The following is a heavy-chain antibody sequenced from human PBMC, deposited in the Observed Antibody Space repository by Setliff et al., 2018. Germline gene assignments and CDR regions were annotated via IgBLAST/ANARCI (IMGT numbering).Heavy chain of an antibody. CDR1: GGSISSSSHY. D-gene: IGHD3-9*01. CDR3: AGTPARGTTWLSPFDY. CDR2: IYYTGST. Sequence: SETLSLTCTVSGGSISSSSHYWGWIRQPPGKGLEWIGSIYYTGSTYYNPSLRSRVTISVDTSKNQFSLILRSVTAADTALYSCAGTPARGTTWLSPFDYWGQGIQVTVSS. J-gene: IGHJ4*02. V-gene: IGHV4-39*07.